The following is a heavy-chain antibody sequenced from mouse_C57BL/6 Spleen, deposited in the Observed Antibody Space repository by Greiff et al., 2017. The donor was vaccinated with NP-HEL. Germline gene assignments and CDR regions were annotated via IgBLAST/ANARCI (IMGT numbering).Heavy chain of an antibody. CDR3: YYYGSRIDY. V-gene: IGHV1-15*01. CDR1: GYTFTDYE. Sequence: QVQLKQSGAELVRPGASVTLSCKASGYTFTDYEMHWVKQTPVHGLEWIGAIDPETGGTAYNQKFKGKAILTADKSSSTAYMELRSLTSEDSAVYYCYYYGSRIDYWGQGTTLTVSS. CDR2: IDPETGGT. J-gene: IGHJ2*01. D-gene: IGHD1-1*01.